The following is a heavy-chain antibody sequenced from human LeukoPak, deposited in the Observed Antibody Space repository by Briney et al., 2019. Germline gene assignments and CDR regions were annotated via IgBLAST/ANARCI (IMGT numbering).Heavy chain of an antibody. CDR3: TKAHGHIMAAGNTGI. D-gene: IGHD5-12*01. CDR2: ISDSGDNT. CDR1: GFTFSSYG. J-gene: IGHJ4*02. Sequence: PGGSLRLSCAASGFTFSSYGMSWVRQAPGKGLEWVSAISDSGDNTWYAGSVKGRFTISRGNAKNTLYLQMNTLRAEDTAVYYCTKAHGHIMAAGNTGIWGQGTLVTVSS. V-gene: IGHV3-23*01.